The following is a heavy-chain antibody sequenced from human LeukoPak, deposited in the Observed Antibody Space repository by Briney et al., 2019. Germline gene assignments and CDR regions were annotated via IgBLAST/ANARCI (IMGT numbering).Heavy chain of an antibody. Sequence: PSQTLSLTCTVSGGSISSGDYYWSWIRQPPGKGLEWIGYIYYRGSTYYNPSLKSRVTISVDTSKNQFSLKLSSVTAADTAVYYCASIVVVPAPRGWFDPWGQGTLVTVSS. V-gene: IGHV4-30-4*01. CDR3: ASIVVVPAPRGWFDP. J-gene: IGHJ5*02. CDR1: GGSISSGDYY. CDR2: IYYRGST. D-gene: IGHD2-2*01.